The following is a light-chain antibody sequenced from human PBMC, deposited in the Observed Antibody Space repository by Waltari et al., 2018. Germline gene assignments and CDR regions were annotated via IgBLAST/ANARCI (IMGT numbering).Light chain of an antibody. J-gene: IGKJ4*01. V-gene: IGKV3-11*01. CDR1: RSVSNF. CDR2: DAS. Sequence: EIVLTQSPATLSLSPGDRAALSCRASRSVSNFLAWYQQKPGQPPRLLIYDASNRATGIPARFSGSGSGTDFTLTISSLEPEDFAIYYCQQRYNWPPLTFGGGTRVEI. CDR3: QQRYNWPPLT.